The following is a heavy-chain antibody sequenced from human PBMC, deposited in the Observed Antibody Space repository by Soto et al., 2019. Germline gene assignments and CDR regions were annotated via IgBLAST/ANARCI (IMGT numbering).Heavy chain of an antibody. Sequence: PGGSLRLSCAASGFTFSSYAMHRVRQAPGKGLEWVAVISYDGSNKYYADSVKGRFTISRDNSKNTLYLQMNSLRAEDTAVYYCARGXEGSGSYSLSYYYYGMDVWGQGTTVTVS. D-gene: IGHD3-10*01. CDR3: ARGXEGSGSYSLSYYYYGMDV. CDR2: ISYDGSNK. V-gene: IGHV3-30-3*01. CDR1: GFTFSSYA. J-gene: IGHJ6*02.